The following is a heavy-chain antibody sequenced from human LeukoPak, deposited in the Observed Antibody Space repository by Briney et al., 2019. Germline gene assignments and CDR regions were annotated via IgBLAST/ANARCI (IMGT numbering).Heavy chain of an antibody. CDR2: ISYDGSNK. CDR1: GFTFSSYA. CDR3: ARGDFWSGYYTGLY. J-gene: IGHJ4*02. D-gene: IGHD3-3*01. Sequence: PGGSLRLSCAASGFTFSSYAMHWVRQAPGKGLEWVAVISYDGSNKYYADSVKGRFTISRHNSKNTLYLQMDSLRDEDTAVYYCARGDFWSGYYTGLYWGQGTLVTVSS. V-gene: IGHV3-30*14.